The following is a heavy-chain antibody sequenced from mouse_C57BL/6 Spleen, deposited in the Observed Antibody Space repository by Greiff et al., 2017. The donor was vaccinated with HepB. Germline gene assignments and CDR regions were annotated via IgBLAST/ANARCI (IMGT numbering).Heavy chain of an antibody. J-gene: IGHJ2*01. CDR2: IDPSDSYT. V-gene: IGHV1-50*01. CDR1: GYTFTSYW. CDR3: ASNYDGYTGY. D-gene: IGHD2-3*01. Sequence: QVQLQQPGAELVKPGASVKLSCKASGYTFTSYWMQWVKQRPGQGLEWIGEIDPSDSYTNYNQKFKGKATLTVDTSSSTAYMQLSSLTSEDSAVYYCASNYDGYTGYWGQGTTLTVSS.